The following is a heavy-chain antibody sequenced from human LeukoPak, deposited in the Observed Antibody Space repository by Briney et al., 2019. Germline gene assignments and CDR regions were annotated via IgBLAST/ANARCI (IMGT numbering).Heavy chain of an antibody. CDR1: GYTFTGYY. Sequence: ASVKVSCKASGYTFTGYYMHWVRQAPGQGLEWMGWNNPNSGGTNYAQKFQGRVTMTRDTSISTAYMELSRLRSDDTAVYYCATDTAMVYHFDYWGRGTLVTVSS. CDR3: ATDTAMVYHFDY. CDR2: NNPNSGGT. V-gene: IGHV1-2*02. J-gene: IGHJ4*02. D-gene: IGHD5-18*01.